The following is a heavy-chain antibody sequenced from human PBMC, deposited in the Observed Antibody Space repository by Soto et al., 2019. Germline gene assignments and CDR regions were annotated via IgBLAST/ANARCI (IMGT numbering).Heavy chain of an antibody. D-gene: IGHD3-10*01. Sequence: GASVKVSCKASGYTFTSYAMHWVRQAPGQRLEWMGWINAGNGNTKYSQKFQGRVTITRDTSASTAYMELSSLRSEDTAVYYCARGLLWFGELYSAFDIWGQGTMVTVSS. V-gene: IGHV1-3*01. CDR2: INAGNGNT. CDR1: GYTFTSYA. J-gene: IGHJ3*02. CDR3: ARGLLWFGELYSAFDI.